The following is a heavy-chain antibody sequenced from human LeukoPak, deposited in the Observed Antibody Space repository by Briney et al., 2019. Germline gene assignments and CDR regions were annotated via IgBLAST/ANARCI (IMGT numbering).Heavy chain of an antibody. Sequence: PGGFLRLSCAASGFTVSSNHMSWVRQAPGKGLEWVSVIYSGGSTDYADSVKGRFTISRDILKNTLYLQMNSLRAEDTAVYYCARGPAGYNWGQGTLVTVSS. J-gene: IGHJ4*02. CDR2: IYSGGST. CDR1: GFTVSSNH. CDR3: ARGPAGYN. V-gene: IGHV3-53*01. D-gene: IGHD1-1*01.